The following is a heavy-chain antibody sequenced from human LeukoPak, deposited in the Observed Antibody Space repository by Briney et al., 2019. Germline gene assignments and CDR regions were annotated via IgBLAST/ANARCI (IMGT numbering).Heavy chain of an antibody. J-gene: IGHJ4*02. Sequence: GGSLRLSCAASRFTFSSYAMHWVRQAPGKGLEWVAVISYDGSNRYYADSVKGRFTISRDNSKNTLHLQMNSLRGDDTAVYYCARGGGTETVRDFDHWGQGTLVTVSS. D-gene: IGHD3-10*01. CDR1: RFTFSSYA. V-gene: IGHV3-30-3*01. CDR3: ARGGGTETVRDFDH. CDR2: ISYDGSNR.